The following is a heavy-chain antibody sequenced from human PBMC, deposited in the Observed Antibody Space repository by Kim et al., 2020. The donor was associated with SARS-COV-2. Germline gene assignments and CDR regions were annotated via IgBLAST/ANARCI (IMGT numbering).Heavy chain of an antibody. D-gene: IGHD6-19*01. CDR1: GGSISSYY. CDR2: IYYSGST. Sequence: SETLSLTCTVSGGSISSYYWSWIRQPPGKGLEWIGYIYYSGSTNYNPSLKSRVTISVDTSKNQFSLKLSSVTAADTAVYYCARDRRRYSSGPNWFDPWGQGT. J-gene: IGHJ5*02. V-gene: IGHV4-59*01. CDR3: ARDRRRYSSGPNWFDP.